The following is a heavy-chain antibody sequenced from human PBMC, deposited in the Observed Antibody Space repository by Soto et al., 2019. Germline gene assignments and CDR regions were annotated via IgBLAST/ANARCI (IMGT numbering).Heavy chain of an antibody. Sequence: QVQLVESGGGVVQPGTSLTLSCAASGFDFSNFVMHWVRQAPGKGLECVAVIWHGASHEYYGDSVQGRFTISRDNSKHLLYLQMNSLRAEDTAVYYCAREGGDEWIDYYYYGMDVWGHGTTVTVSS. CDR1: GFDFSNFV. V-gene: IGHV3-33*01. CDR2: IWHGASHE. CDR3: AREGGDEWIDYYYYGMDV. D-gene: IGHD2-21*02. J-gene: IGHJ6*02.